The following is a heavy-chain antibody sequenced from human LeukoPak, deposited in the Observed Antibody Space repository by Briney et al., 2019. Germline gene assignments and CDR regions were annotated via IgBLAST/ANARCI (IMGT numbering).Heavy chain of an antibody. J-gene: IGHJ5*02. CDR3: ARGKWELLNWFDP. CDR2: IYYSGRI. D-gene: IGHD1-26*01. CDR1: GSSISTYY. V-gene: IGHV4-59*08. Sequence: SETLSLTCTVSGSSISTYYWSWIRQPPGKGLEWIGYIYYSGRINYNPSLKSRVTISLDTSKNQFSLKLTSVTAADTAVYYCARGKWELLNWFDPWGQGTLVTVSS.